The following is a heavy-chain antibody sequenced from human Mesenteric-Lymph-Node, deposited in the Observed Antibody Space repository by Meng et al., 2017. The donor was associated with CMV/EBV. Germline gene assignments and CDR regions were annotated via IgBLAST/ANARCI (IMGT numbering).Heavy chain of an antibody. CDR3: AVRGYSYGYKDY. D-gene: IGHD5-18*01. CDR2: INHTGRT. V-gene: IGHV4-34*01. J-gene: IGHJ4*02. CDR1: GGSFLGHF. Sequence: CRVYGGSFLGHFWSWIRQTPGKGLEWIGEINHTGRTNYNPSLKSRVAISADMSKSQFSLKLSSVTAADTAVYYCAVRGYSYGYKDYWGQGTLVTVSS.